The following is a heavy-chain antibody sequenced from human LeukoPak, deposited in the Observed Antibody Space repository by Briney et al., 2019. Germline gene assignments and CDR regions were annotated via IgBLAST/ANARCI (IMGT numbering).Heavy chain of an antibody. CDR1: GYTFTGYY. Sequence: ASVKVSCKASGYTFTGYYMHWVRQAPGQGLEWMGWINPNSGGTNYAQKFQGRVTMTGDTSIRTAYMELSRLRSDDTAVYYCARVTDTADYWGQGTLVTVSS. V-gene: IGHV1-2*02. J-gene: IGHJ4*02. CDR3: ARVTDTADY. D-gene: IGHD5-18*01. CDR2: INPNSGGT.